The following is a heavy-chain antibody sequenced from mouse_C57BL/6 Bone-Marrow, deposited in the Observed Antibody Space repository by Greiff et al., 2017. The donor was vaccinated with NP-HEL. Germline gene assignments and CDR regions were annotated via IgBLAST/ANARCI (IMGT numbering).Heavy chain of an antibody. J-gene: IGHJ3*01. CDR3: ARGGYYSNYGAY. D-gene: IGHD2-5*01. V-gene: IGHV1-61*01. Sequence: QVQLQQPGAELVRPGSSVKLSCKASGYTFTSYWMDWVKQRPGQGLEWIGSIYPSDSETHYNQKFKDKATLTVDKSSSTAYMQLSSLTSEDSAVYYCARGGYYSNYGAYWGQGTLVTVSA. CDR2: IYPSDSET. CDR1: GYTFTSYW.